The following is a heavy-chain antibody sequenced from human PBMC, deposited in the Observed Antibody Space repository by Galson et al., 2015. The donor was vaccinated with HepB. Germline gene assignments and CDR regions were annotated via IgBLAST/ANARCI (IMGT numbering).Heavy chain of an antibody. CDR2: TYYRSKWYN. V-gene: IGHV6-1*01. Sequence: CAISGDSVSSNSAAWNWIRQSPSRGLEWLGRTYYRSKWYNDYAVSVKSRITINPDTSKSQFSLQLNSVTPEDTAVYYCARLIAAAGHNWFDPWGQGTLVTVSS. CDR1: GDSVSSNSAA. CDR3: ARLIAAAGHNWFDP. D-gene: IGHD6-13*01. J-gene: IGHJ5*02.